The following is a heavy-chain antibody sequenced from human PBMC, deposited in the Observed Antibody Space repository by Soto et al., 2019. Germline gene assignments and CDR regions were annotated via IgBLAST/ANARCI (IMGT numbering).Heavy chain of an antibody. CDR3: ARGPGDLGYLDS. CDR2: MNPYNGNT. Sequence: GASVKVSWKASGYTFTNYDIIWVRQAPGQGLECMGWMNPYNGNTGYAQNFQGRVTMTRNTSINTAYMELSSLKSEDTAVYYCARGPGDLGYLDSRGQGALVTVYS. CDR1: GYTFTNYD. D-gene: IGHD3-10*01. J-gene: IGHJ4*02. V-gene: IGHV1-8*01.